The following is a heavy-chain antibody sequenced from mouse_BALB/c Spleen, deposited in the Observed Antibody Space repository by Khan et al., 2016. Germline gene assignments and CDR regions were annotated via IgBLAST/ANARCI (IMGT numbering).Heavy chain of an antibody. CDR2: TNPTNGRT. J-gene: IGHJ2*01. CDR3: ARIKNIVATYFDY. D-gene: IGHD1-1*01. Sequence: QVQLQQSGAELVKAGASVKMSCKASGYTFTSYWMHWVKQRLGQGLEWFAETNPTNGRTYYNEKFKSKATLTVDKSSSTAYMLLSGPTFEDSAVYYCARIKNIVATYFDYWGQGTTLPVSA. V-gene: IGHV1S81*02. CDR1: GYTFTSYW.